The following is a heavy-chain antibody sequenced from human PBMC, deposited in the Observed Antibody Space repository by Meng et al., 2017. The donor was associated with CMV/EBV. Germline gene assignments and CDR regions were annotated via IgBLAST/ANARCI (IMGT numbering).Heavy chain of an antibody. V-gene: IGHV3-48*04. CDR2: ISSSSSTI. J-gene: IGHJ4*02. CDR3: ARGSGSYSM. CDR1: GFTVSSNY. D-gene: IGHD1-26*01. Sequence: GGSLRLSCAASGFTVSSNYMNWVRQAPGKGLEWVSYISSSSSTIYYADSVKGRFTISRDNAKNSLYLQMNSLRAEETAVYYCARGSGSYSMWGQGTLVTVSS.